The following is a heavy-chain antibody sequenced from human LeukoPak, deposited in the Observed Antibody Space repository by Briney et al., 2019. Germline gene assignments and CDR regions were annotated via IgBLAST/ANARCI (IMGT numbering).Heavy chain of an antibody. CDR3: ARDRDSSSWYERDAFDI. V-gene: IGHV1-2*02. CDR2: INPNSGGT. D-gene: IGHD6-13*01. J-gene: IGHJ3*02. Sequence: VASVKVSCKASGYTFTGYYMHWVRLAPGQGLEWMGWINPNSGGTNYAQKFQGRVTMTRDTSISTAYMELSRLRSDDTAVYYCARDRDSSSWYERDAFDIWGQGTMVTVSS. CDR1: GYTFTGYY.